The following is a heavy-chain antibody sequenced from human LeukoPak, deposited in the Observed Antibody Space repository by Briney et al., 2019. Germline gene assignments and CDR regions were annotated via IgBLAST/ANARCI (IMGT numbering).Heavy chain of an antibody. J-gene: IGHJ4*02. V-gene: IGHV4-31*03. D-gene: IGHD3-22*01. CDR2: IYYSGST. Sequence: SQTLSLTCTVSGASISSGRYYWSWIRHLPGKGLEWIAYIYYSGSTYYNPSLKSRVTISIDTSDNQFSLNLISVTAADTAVYYCARHRVGDSSGYNYPFDYWGQGTLVTVSS. CDR3: ARHRVGDSSGYNYPFDY. CDR1: GASISSGRYY.